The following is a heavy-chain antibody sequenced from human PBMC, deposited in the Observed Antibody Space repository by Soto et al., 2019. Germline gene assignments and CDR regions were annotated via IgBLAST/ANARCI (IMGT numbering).Heavy chain of an antibody. J-gene: IGHJ4*02. CDR3: ARAGYATSWVVILHTGVHGVEIDS. Sequence: QINLVQSGAEVKKAGASVKVSCKASGYTFISYGIAWVRQAPGQGLEWMGWSSPSIGKTYYAQKFQARVTLTTDTAHRTAQLDVRSLRADDTALYSCARAGYATSWVVILHTGVHGVEIDSWGQGTLVTVSS. CDR2: SSPSIGKT. D-gene: IGHD6-13*01. V-gene: IGHV1-18*01. CDR1: GYTFISYG.